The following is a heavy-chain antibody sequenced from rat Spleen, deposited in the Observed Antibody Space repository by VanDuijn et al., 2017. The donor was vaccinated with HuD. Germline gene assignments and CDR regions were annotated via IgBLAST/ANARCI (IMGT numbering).Heavy chain of an antibody. V-gene: IGHV5-34*01. D-gene: IGHD1-1*01. J-gene: IGHJ3*01. CDR3: ARHAPNYYSGPGWFAY. Sequence: EVQLVESGGGLVQPGRSLKLSCVASGFTFSDYGMNWIRQGPGKGLEWVAYLSSSSGTIYYADTVKGRFTISRDNAKNTLYLQLSSLRSEDTALYYCARHAPNYYSGPGWFAYWGQGTLVTVSS. CDR2: LSSSSGT. CDR1: GFTFSDYG.